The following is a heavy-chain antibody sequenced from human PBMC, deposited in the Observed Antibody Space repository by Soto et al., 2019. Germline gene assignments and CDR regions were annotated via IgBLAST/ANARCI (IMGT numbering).Heavy chain of an antibody. J-gene: IGHJ6*02. CDR2: IIPIFGTA. CDR1: GGTFSRYG. D-gene: IGHD1-1*01. Sequence: QVQLVQSGAEVKKPGSSVKVSCKASGGTFSRYGISWVRQAPGQGLEWMGGIIPIFGTANYAQKFQGRVTITADESTSAAYMELSSLRSEATAVYYCASQTGTTGNYYCGMDVWGQGTRVTVSS. V-gene: IGHV1-69*12. CDR3: ASQTGTTGNYYCGMDV.